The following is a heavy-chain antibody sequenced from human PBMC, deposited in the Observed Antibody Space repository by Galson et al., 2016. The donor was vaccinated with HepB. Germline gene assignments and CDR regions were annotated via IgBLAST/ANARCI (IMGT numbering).Heavy chain of an antibody. D-gene: IGHD2-2*01. CDR3: ARDQGYCSGITCLIYDY. CDR1: GFTFKSHP. J-gene: IGHJ4*02. V-gene: IGHV3-23*01. Sequence: SLRLSCAASGFTFKSHPMSWVRQAPGKGLEWVSAISENGGSTHYADSVKGRFTISRDNSKNTLYLQMNSVRAEDTAVYYCARDQGYCSGITCLIYDYWGQGTLVTV. CDR2: ISENGGST.